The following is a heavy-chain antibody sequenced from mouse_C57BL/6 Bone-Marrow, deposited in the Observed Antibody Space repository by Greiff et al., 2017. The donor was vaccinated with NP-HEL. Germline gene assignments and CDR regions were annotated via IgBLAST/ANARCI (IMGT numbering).Heavy chain of an antibody. V-gene: IGHV1-81*01. CDR1: GYTFTSYG. CDR3: AITGPGDY. D-gene: IGHD4-1*01. J-gene: IGHJ2*01. Sequence: QVQLKQSGAELARPGASVKLSCKASGYTFTSYGISWVKQRTGQGLEWIGEIYPRSGNTYYNEKFKDKATLTAAISSSTAYMERRSLTAEDAAVYVCAITGPGDYWGQGTTLTVSS. CDR2: IYPRSGNT.